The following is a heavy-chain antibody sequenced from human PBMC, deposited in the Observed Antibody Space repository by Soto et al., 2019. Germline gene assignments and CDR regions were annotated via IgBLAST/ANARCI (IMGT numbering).Heavy chain of an antibody. CDR3: TTGSGGYYYDSSGYYRGNAFDI. CDR2: IKSKTDGGTT. V-gene: IGHV3-15*07. D-gene: IGHD3-22*01. Sequence: EVQLVESGGGLVKPGGSLRLSCAASGFTFSNAWMNWVRQAPGKGLEWVGRIKSKTDGGTTDYAAPLKGRFTISRDDAKNTLYRQMDSLKAEDTAVYYCTTGSGGYYYDSSGYYRGNAFDIWGQGTMVTFSS. CDR1: GFTFSNAW. J-gene: IGHJ3*02.